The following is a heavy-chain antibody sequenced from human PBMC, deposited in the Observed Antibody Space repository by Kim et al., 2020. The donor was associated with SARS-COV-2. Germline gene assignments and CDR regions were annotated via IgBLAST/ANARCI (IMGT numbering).Heavy chain of an antibody. CDR3: AKYDIVGRGPATTN. CDR1: GFTFSNYA. Sequence: GGSLRLFCAASGFTFSNYAMTWVRQAPGKGLEWVSSISGSAYRTHYADSVEGRFTISRDNSKNTLFLQMNSLRAEDTADYYCAKYDIVGRGPATTNWGQG. V-gene: IGHV3-23*01. D-gene: IGHD2-15*01. CDR2: ISGSAYRT. J-gene: IGHJ1*01.